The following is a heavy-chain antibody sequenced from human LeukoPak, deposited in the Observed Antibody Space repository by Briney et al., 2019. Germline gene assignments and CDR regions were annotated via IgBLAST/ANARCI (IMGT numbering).Heavy chain of an antibody. Sequence: PSETLSLTCAVYGGSFSGYYWSWIRQPPGKGLEWIGEINHSGSTNYNPSLKSRVTISVDTSKNQFSLKLSSVTAADTAVYYCARVSSSGSADFDYWGQGTLVTVSS. D-gene: IGHD3-22*01. CDR1: GGSFSGYY. V-gene: IGHV4-34*01. J-gene: IGHJ4*02. CDR2: INHSGST. CDR3: ARVSSSGSADFDY.